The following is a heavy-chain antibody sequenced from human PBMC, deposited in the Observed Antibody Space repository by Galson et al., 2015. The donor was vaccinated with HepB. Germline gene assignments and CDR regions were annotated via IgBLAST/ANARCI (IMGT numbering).Heavy chain of an antibody. CDR3: ARRGTTVTTFPFDY. V-gene: IGHV1-69*10. D-gene: IGHD4-17*01. CDR2: IIPILGIA. J-gene: IGHJ4*02. Sequence: SVKVSCKASGGTFSSYAISWVRQAPGQGLEWMGGIIPILGIANYAQKFQGRVTITADKSTSTAYMELSSLRSEDTAVYYCARRGTTVTTFPFDYWGQGTLVTVSS. CDR1: GGTFSSYA.